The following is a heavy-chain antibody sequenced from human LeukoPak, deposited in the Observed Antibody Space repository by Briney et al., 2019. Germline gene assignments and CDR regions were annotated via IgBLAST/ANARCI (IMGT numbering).Heavy chain of an antibody. D-gene: IGHD5-18*01. CDR1: GYTFTGYY. Sequence: GASVKVSCKASGYTFTGYYMHWVRQAPGQGLEWMGWINPNSGGTNYAQKFRGRVTMTRDTSNSTAYMELSRLRSHDTAVYYCARDVETAMVPLGDYWGQGTLVTVSS. CDR3: ARDVETAMVPLGDY. J-gene: IGHJ4*02. CDR2: INPNSGGT. V-gene: IGHV1-2*02.